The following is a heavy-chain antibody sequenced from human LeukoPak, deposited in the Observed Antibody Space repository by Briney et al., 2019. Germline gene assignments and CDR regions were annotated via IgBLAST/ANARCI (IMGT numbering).Heavy chain of an antibody. CDR2: INHSGST. D-gene: IGHD3-22*01. J-gene: IGHJ4*02. V-gene: IGHV4-34*01. CDR1: GGSFSGYY. Sequence: SETLSLTCAVYGGSFSGYYWSWIRQPPGKGLEWIGEINHSGSTNYNPSLKSRVTISVDTSKNQFSLKLSSVTAADTAVYYCARGPRLYYYDSSGYYPDYWGQGTLVTVSS. CDR3: ARGPRLYYYDSSGYYPDY.